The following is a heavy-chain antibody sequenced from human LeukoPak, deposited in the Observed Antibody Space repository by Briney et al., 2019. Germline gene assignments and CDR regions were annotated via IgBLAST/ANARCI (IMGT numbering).Heavy chain of an antibody. Sequence: PSETLSLTCTVSGYSISSGYYWGWVRQPPGKGLEWIGSIYHSGSTYYNPSLKSRVTISVDTSKNQFSLKLTSVTAADTAVYYCARAIEVGAMTPFDYWGQGTLVTVSS. D-gene: IGHD1-26*01. CDR1: GYSISSGYY. CDR3: ARAIEVGAMTPFDY. V-gene: IGHV4-38-2*02. CDR2: IYHSGST. J-gene: IGHJ4*02.